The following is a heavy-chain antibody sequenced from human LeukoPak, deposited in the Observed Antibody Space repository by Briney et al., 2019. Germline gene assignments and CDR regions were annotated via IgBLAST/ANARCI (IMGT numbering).Heavy chain of an antibody. CDR1: GFPFKSYA. Sequence: GGSLRLSCAASGFPFKSYAMSWVRQAPGKGLEWISYISSGVTTEYYADSVKGRFTISRDDAKNSLYLQMDSLRAEDTAVYYCARFNLGWLDPWGQGALATVSS. CDR3: ARFNLGWLDP. V-gene: IGHV3-48*01. J-gene: IGHJ5*02. CDR2: ISSGVTTE. D-gene: IGHD1-20*01.